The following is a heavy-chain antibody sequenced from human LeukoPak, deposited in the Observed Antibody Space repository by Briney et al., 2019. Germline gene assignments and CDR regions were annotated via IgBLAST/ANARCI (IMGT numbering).Heavy chain of an antibody. CDR2: VQPSGST. CDR3: ARDGGSGWYNY. V-gene: IGHV4-4*07. J-gene: IGHJ4*02. D-gene: IGHD6-19*01. Sequence: PSETLSLTCSVSGYDSISTYYWSWIRQSAGKGLEWIGRVQPSGSTIYNPSLNSRVTMSVDTSKNHFSLKVSSVTAADTAVYYCARDGGSGWYNYWGQGTLVTVSS. CDR1: GYDSISTYY.